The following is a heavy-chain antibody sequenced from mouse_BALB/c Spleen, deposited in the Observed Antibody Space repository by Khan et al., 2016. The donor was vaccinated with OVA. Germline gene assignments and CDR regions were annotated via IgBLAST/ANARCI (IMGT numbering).Heavy chain of an antibody. CDR3: RRDRIDY. CDR1: GYTFTTYW. V-gene: IGHV1-7*01. J-gene: IGHJ2*01. Sequence: QVQLQQSGAELAKPGASVKMSCKASGYTFTTYWMHWVKQRPGQDLEWIGYINPTSGYTDYNETFKDRATLSADKSSSTAYLQLTSLTSEDSADYCCRRDRIDYWGQGTTVTVSS. CDR2: INPTSGYT.